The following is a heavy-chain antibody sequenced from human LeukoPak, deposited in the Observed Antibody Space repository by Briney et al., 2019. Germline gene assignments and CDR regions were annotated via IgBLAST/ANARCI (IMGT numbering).Heavy chain of an antibody. J-gene: IGHJ4*02. CDR1: GFTFSDYY. CDR2: ISSSGSTI. Sequence: PGGSLRLSCAASGFTFSDYYMSWIRQAPGKGLEWVSYISSSGSTIYYADSVKGRFTISRDNSKNTLYLQMNSLRAEDTAVYYCAKDDDGSSPLDGWGQGTLVTVSS. D-gene: IGHD6-6*01. CDR3: AKDDDGSSPLDG. V-gene: IGHV3-11*01.